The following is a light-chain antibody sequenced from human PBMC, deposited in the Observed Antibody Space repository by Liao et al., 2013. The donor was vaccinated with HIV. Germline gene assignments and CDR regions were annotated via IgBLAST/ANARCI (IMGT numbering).Light chain of an antibody. CDR3: QVWDSSSDHPRL. Sequence: SYVLTQPPSVSVAPGKTARITCGGNDIGIKSVHWYQQKPGQAPMLVISYDSDRPSGIPERFSGSNSGNTATLTITRVEAGDEADYYCQVWDSSSDHPRLFGGGTKLTVL. J-gene: IGLJ2*01. CDR1: DIGIKS. CDR2: YDS. V-gene: IGLV3-21*04.